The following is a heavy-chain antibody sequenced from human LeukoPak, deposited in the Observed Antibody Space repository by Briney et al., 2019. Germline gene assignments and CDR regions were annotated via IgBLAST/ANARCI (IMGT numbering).Heavy chain of an antibody. J-gene: IGHJ4*02. D-gene: IGHD5-12*01. CDR3: ARGDIVATIEFDY. Sequence: GASVKVSCKASGYTFTGYYMHWVRQAPGQGLEWMGRINPNSGGTNYAQKFQGRVTMTRDTSISTAYMELSRLRSDDTAVYYCARGDIVATIEFDYWGQGTLVTVSS. CDR2: INPNSGGT. V-gene: IGHV1-2*06. CDR1: GYTFTGYY.